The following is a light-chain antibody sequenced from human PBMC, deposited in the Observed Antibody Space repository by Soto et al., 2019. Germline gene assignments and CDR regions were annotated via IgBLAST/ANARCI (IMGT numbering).Light chain of an antibody. V-gene: IGKV3D-15*02. CDR1: QSLTRN. Sequence: EIVMTQSPGTLSVSPGERVTLSCRASQSLTRNLAWYQHKPGQSPRLLIYGASARATGIPARFSGGGSGTDFTLTINRLEPEDFAVYYCQQYANSPITFGQGTRLEIK. CDR3: QQYANSPIT. J-gene: IGKJ5*01. CDR2: GAS.